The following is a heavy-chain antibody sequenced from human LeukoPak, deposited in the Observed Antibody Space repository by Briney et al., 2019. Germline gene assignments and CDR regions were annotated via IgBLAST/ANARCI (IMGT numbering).Heavy chain of an antibody. CDR2: SNSDGKIT. D-gene: IGHD3-3*01. Sequence: GGSLRLSCAASGFTLGRYWMHWFRQAPGTGLVWVARSNSDGKITDYADSVRGRFTTSRDNAKNTVYLQMSSLRAEDTGVYYCARDHHDFWSGYPNYWGQGTLVIVSS. CDR1: GFTLGRYW. CDR3: ARDHHDFWSGYPNY. V-gene: IGHV3-74*01. J-gene: IGHJ4*02.